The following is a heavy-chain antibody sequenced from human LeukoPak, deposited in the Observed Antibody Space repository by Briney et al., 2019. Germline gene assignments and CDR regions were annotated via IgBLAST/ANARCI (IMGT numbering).Heavy chain of an antibody. J-gene: IGHJ6*03. Sequence: SETLSLTCAVYGGSFSGYYWSWIRQPPGKGLEWIGEINHSGSTNYNPSLKSRVTISVDTSKNQFSLKLSSVTAADTAVYYCARAQSSPEYSSGWYVNYYYYMDVWGKGTTVTISS. D-gene: IGHD6-19*01. V-gene: IGHV4-34*01. CDR1: GGSFSGYY. CDR2: INHSGST. CDR3: ARAQSSPEYSSGWYVNYYYYMDV.